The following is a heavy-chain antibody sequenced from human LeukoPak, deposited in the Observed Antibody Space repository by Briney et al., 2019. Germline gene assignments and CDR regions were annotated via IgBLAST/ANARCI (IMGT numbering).Heavy chain of an antibody. CDR1: GGSISSYY. D-gene: IGHD2-2*01. CDR2: INHSGST. J-gene: IGHJ5*02. Sequence: SETLSLTCTVSGGSISSYYWSWIRQPPGKGLEWIGEINHSGSTNYNPSLKSRVTISVDTSKNQFSLKLSSVTAADTAVYYCARAGCSSTSCYYNWFDPWGQGTLVTVSS. CDR3: ARAGCSSTSCYYNWFDP. V-gene: IGHV4-34*01.